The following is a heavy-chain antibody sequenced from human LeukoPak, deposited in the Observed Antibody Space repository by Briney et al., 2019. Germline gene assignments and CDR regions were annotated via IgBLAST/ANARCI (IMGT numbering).Heavy chain of an antibody. Sequence: SVKVSCKASGGTFSSYAISWVRQAPGRGLEWMGGIIPIFGTANYAQKFQGRVTITADESTSTAYMELSSLRSEDTAVYYCARTNYDYDSSGYLPPYYFDYWGQGTLVTVSS. CDR1: GGTFSSYA. V-gene: IGHV1-69*13. D-gene: IGHD3-22*01. J-gene: IGHJ4*02. CDR2: IIPIFGTA. CDR3: ARTNYDYDSSGYLPPYYFDY.